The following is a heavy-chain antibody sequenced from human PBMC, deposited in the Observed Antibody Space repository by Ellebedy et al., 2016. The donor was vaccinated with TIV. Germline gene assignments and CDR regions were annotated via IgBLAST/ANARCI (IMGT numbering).Heavy chain of an antibody. CDR2: INAGNGNT. V-gene: IGHV1-3*01. CDR1: GYTFTSYA. J-gene: IGHJ4*02. CDR3: AREGPIAYCGGDCYDY. Sequence: ASVKVSXXASGYTFTSYAMHWVRQAPGQRLEWMGWINAGNGNTKYSQKFQGRVTITRDTSASTAYMELSSLRSEDTAVYYCAREGPIAYCGGDCYDYWGQGTLVTVSS. D-gene: IGHD2-21*02.